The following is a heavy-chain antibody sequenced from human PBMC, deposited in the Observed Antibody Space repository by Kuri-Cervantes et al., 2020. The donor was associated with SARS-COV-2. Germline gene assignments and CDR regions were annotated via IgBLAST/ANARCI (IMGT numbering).Heavy chain of an antibody. CDR2: INGGGDPT. J-gene: IGHJ3*02. CDR1: GFTFYNFD. CDR3: AKGTFDI. Sequence: GGSLRLSCAASGFTFYNFDMTWVRQAPGKGLEWVSTINGGGDPTFYADSVKGRFTISRDNSKNMLYLQMSSLRAEDTAIYYCAKGTFDIWGQGTMVTVSS. V-gene: IGHV3-23*01.